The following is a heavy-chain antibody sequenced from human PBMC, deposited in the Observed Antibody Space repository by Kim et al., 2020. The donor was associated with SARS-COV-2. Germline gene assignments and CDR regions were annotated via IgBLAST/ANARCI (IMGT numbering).Heavy chain of an antibody. D-gene: IGHD3-22*01. CDR2: IYPGDSDT. V-gene: IGHV5-51*01. J-gene: IGHJ4*02. CDR3: ARHEGRDDSSGYDAVY. Sequence: GESLKISCKGSGYSFTSYWIGWVRQMPGKGLEWMGIIYPGDSDTRYSPSFQGQVTISADKSISTAYLQWSSLKASDTAMYYCARHEGRDDSSGYDAVYWGQGTLVTVSS. CDR1: GYSFTSYW.